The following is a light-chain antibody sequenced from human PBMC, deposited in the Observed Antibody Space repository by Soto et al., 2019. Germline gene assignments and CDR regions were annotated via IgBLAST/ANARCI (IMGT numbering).Light chain of an antibody. J-gene: IGKJ5*01. CDR1: QSVLFDSDNKNY. V-gene: IGKV4-1*01. CDR3: QQYDDTPYT. Sequence: DIVMTQSPDSLAVSLSERATINCRSSQSVLFDSDNKNYLAWYQQKPGQSPNLLFYWASTRESGVPDRFSGSGSGTDFTLTISSLQAEDVAVYYCQQYDDTPYTFGQGTRLQIK. CDR2: WAS.